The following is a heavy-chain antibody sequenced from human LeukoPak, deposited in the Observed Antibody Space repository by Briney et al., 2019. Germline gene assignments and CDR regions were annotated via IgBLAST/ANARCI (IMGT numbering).Heavy chain of an antibody. V-gene: IGHV4-39*07. D-gene: IGHD5-24*01. CDR3: ARDHQRWLQIDYFDY. Sequence: SETLSLTCTVSGGPISSSSYYWGWIRQPPGKGLEWIGSIYYSGSTYYNPSLKSRVTISVDTSKNQFSLKLSSVTAADTAVYYCARDHQRWLQIDYFDYWGQGTLVTVSS. CDR2: IYYSGST. CDR1: GGPISSSSYY. J-gene: IGHJ4*02.